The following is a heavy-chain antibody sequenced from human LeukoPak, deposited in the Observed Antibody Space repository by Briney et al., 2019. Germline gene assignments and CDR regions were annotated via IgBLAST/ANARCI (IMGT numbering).Heavy chain of an antibody. D-gene: IGHD3-22*01. CDR3: ARENYDSSGYYFDY. CDR1: GGSFSGYY. J-gene: IGHJ4*02. V-gene: IGHV4-34*01. CDR2: INHSGST. Sequence: SETLSLTCAVYGGSFSGYYWSWIRQPPGKGLEWIGEINHSGSTNYNPSLKSRVTISVDTSKNQFSLKLSSVTAADTAVYYCARENYDSSGYYFDYWGQGTLVTVSS.